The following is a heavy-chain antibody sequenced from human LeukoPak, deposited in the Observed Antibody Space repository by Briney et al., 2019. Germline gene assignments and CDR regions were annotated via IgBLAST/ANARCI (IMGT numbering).Heavy chain of an antibody. CDR1: GYTFTSYG. CDR2: ISAYNGNT. J-gene: IGHJ4*02. V-gene: IGHV1-18*01. D-gene: IGHD2-15*01. Sequence: GASVKVSCKASGYTFTSYGISWVRQAPGQGLEWMGWISAYNGNTNYAQKLQGRVTTTTDTSTSTAYMELRSLRSDDTAVYYCARGEPLVVAATGYAYWGQGTLVTVSS. CDR3: ARGEPLVVAATGYAY.